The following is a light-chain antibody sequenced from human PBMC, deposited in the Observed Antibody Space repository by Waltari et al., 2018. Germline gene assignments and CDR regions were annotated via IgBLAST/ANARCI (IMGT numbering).Light chain of an antibody. Sequence: DIQMTQSPSTLSASVGDRVTITCRASQTISNWLAWYQQKPGKAPKLLIYKASSSESGVPSRFSGSGSGTEFTLTISSLQPDDFATYYCQQYSSYSRTFGQGTKVEIK. CDR3: QQYSSYSRT. J-gene: IGKJ1*01. CDR2: KAS. CDR1: QTISNW. V-gene: IGKV1-5*03.